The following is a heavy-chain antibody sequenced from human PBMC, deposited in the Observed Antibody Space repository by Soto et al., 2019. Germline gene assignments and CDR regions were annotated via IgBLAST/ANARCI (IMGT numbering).Heavy chain of an antibody. V-gene: IGHV4-59*01. CDR1: GGSISSYY. J-gene: IGHJ4*02. Sequence: SETLSLTCTVSGGSISSYYWSWIRQPPGKGLEWIGYIYYSGSTNYNPSLKSRVTISVDTSKNQFSLKLSSVTAADTAVYYCASLLGNSSGWYYFDYWGQGTLVTVSS. CDR3: ASLLGNSSGWYYFDY. D-gene: IGHD6-19*01. CDR2: IYYSGST.